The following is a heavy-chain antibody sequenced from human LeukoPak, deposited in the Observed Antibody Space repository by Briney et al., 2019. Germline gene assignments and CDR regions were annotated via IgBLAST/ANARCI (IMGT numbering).Heavy chain of an antibody. D-gene: IGHD6-6*01. Sequence: GGSLRLSCAASGFTFSSYGMHWVRQAPGKGLEWVAVISYDGSNKYYADSVKGRFTISRDNSKNTLYLQMNSLRAEYTAVYYCAKRKGELVPRGAFDYWGQGTLVTVSS. CDR3: AKRKGELVPRGAFDY. J-gene: IGHJ4*02. V-gene: IGHV3-30*18. CDR2: ISYDGSNK. CDR1: GFTFSSYG.